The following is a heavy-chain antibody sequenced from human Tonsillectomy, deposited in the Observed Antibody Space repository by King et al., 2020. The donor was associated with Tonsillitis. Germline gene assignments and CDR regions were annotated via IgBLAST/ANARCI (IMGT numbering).Heavy chain of an antibody. V-gene: IGHV1-2*02. CDR1: GYTFTGYY. D-gene: IGHD6-13*01. CDR2: INPNSGGT. Sequence: QLVQSGAEVKKPGASVKVSCKASGYTFTGYYMHWVRQAPGQGLEWMGWINPNSGGTNYAQKFQGRVTMTRDTSISTAHMEVSRLRYDDAAVYYCARGGSSSSLNYYDGMDVWGQGTTVTVS. J-gene: IGHJ6*02. CDR3: ARGGSSSSLNYYDGMDV.